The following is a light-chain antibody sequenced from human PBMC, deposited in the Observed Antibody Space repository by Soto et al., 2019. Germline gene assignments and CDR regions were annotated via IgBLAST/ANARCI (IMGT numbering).Light chain of an antibody. J-gene: IGKJ1*01. CDR2: DAS. CDR3: QQSYGKPT. Sequence: DIQMTQSPSSLSAPVGHRVTITCRASQNINTYLNWYQQRPGQAPRLLIYDASILQRGVPSRFSGSGSGTDFTLTVASLQPEDFATYFCQQSYGKPTFGQGTKVEI. CDR1: QNINTY. V-gene: IGKV1-39*01.